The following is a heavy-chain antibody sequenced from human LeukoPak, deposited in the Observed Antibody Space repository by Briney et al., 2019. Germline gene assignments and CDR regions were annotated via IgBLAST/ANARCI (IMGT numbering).Heavy chain of an antibody. V-gene: IGHV3-9*01. CDR3: AEVRSHYYGMDV. CDR1: GFTFDDYA. Sequence: GGSLRLSCAASGFTFDDYAMHWVRQAPGKGLEWVSGISWNSGSIGYADSVKGRFTISRDNAKNSLYLQMNSLRAEDTALYYCAEVRSHYYGMDVWGQGTTVTVSS. J-gene: IGHJ6*02. CDR2: ISWNSGSI.